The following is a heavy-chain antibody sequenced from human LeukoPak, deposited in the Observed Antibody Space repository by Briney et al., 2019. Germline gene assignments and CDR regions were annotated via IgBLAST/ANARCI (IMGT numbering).Heavy chain of an antibody. J-gene: IGHJ1*01. V-gene: IGHV3-23*01. D-gene: IGHD2-2*01. CDR2: ISGSGGST. CDR3: AIYIVVAPAANEYFQH. Sequence: GGSLRLSCAASGFTFSSYAMSWVRQAPGKGLEWVSAISGSGGSTYYADSVKGRFTISRDNSKNTLYLQMNSLRAEDTAVYYCAIYIVVAPAANEYFQHWGQGTLVTVSS. CDR1: GFTFSSYA.